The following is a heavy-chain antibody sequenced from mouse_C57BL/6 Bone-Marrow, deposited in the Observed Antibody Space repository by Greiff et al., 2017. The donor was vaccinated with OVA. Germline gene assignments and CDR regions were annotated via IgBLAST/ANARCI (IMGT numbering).Heavy chain of an antibody. Sequence: QVHVKQPGADLVKPGASVKVSCKASGYTFTSYWMHWVKQRPGQGLEWIGRIHPSDSDTNYNQKFKGKATLTVDQSSSTAYMQLSSLTSEDSAVYYCATQLLRYWYFDVWGTGTTVTVSS. CDR3: ATQLLRYWYFDV. CDR1: GYTFTSYW. V-gene: IGHV1-74*01. D-gene: IGHD1-1*01. CDR2: IHPSDSDT. J-gene: IGHJ1*03.